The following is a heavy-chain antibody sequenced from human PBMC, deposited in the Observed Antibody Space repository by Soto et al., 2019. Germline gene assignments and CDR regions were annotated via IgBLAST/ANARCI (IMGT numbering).Heavy chain of an antibody. J-gene: IGHJ5*02. CDR3: AKGGYDYVWGSYRSNWFDP. CDR2: ISGSGGST. Sequence: GGSLRLSCAASGFTSSSYAMSWVRQAPGKGLEWVSAISGSGGSTYYADSVKGRFTISRDNSKNTLYLQMNSLRAEDTAVYYCAKGGYDYVWGSYRSNWFDPWGQGTLVTVSS. D-gene: IGHD3-16*02. V-gene: IGHV3-23*01. CDR1: GFTSSSYA.